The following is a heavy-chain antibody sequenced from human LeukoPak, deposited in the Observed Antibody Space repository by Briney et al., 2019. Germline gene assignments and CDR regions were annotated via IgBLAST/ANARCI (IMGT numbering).Heavy chain of an antibody. Sequence: ASVKVSCKPSGYTFTNYGVSWVRQAPEQGLEWMGWISGHNGNTNYAQKFQDRVTMTTDTSTSTAYMELTSLRSDDMAVYYCAGVVSGSGYSIYWGQGTLVTVSS. D-gene: IGHD3-22*01. CDR1: GYTFTNYG. CDR2: ISGHNGNT. J-gene: IGHJ4*02. V-gene: IGHV1-18*03. CDR3: AGVVSGSGYSIY.